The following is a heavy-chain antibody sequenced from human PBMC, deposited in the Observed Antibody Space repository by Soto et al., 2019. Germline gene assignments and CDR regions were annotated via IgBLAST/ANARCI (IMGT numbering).Heavy chain of an antibody. J-gene: IGHJ4*02. CDR2: IWYDGSNK. V-gene: IGHV3-33*01. CDR3: ARDGSGGSSSVYFDY. D-gene: IGHD6-6*01. CDR1: GFTFSSYG. Sequence: QVQLVESGGGVVQPGRSLRLSCAASGFTFSSYGMHWVRQAPGKGLEWVAVIWYDGSNKYYADSVKGRFTISRDNSKNTLYLQMNSLRAEDTAVYYCARDGSGGSSSVYFDYWGQGTLVTVSS.